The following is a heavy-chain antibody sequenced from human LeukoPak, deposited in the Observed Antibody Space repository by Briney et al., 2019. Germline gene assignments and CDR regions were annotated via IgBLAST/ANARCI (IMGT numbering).Heavy chain of an antibody. CDR2: IDWDDDK. V-gene: IGHV2-70*11. Sequence: SGPALVKPTPTLALTCTFSGFSLRNRGMCVSWIRQPPGKALEWLARIDWDDDKHYSTSLKTRLNISKDTSKNQVVLTMTNMDPVDTATYFCARSYYHYGMDVWGQGTTVTVSS. CDR3: ARSYYHYGMDV. CDR1: GFSLRNRGMC. J-gene: IGHJ6*02.